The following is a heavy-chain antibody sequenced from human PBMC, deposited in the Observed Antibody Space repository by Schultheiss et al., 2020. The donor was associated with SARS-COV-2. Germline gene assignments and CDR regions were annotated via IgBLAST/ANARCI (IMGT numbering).Heavy chain of an antibody. CDR1: GGSISSYY. Sequence: SETLSLTCTVSGGSISSYYWSWIRQPAGKGLEWIGRIYTSGSTNYNPSLKSRVTMSVDTSKNQFSLKLSSVTAADTAVYFCARVGPDYGGDVGTALWYLYMDVWGKGTTVTVSS. J-gene: IGHJ6*03. V-gene: IGHV4-4*07. CDR2: IYTSGST. CDR3: ARVGPDYGGDVGTALWYLYMDV. D-gene: IGHD4-23*01.